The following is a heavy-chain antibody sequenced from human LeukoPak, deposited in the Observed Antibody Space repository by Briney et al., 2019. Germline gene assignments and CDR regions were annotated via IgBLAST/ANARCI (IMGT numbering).Heavy chain of an antibody. Sequence: PGGSLRLSCAASGFTVSSSYMSWVRQAPGKGLEWVSVIYSSGGTYYADSVKGRFTISRDNSKNTLHLQMNSLRAEDTAVYYCARVVRGNGMDVWGQGTTVTVSS. CDR3: ARVVRGNGMDV. J-gene: IGHJ6*02. V-gene: IGHV3-66*01. CDR1: GFTVSSSY. D-gene: IGHD3-10*01. CDR2: IYSSGGT.